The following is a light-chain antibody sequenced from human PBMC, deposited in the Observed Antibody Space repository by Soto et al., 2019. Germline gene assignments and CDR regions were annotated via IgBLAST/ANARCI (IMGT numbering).Light chain of an antibody. V-gene: IGKV1-5*03. CDR1: QTISSW. Sequence: DIQMTQSPSTLSGSVGDRVTITCGASQTISSWLAWYQQKPGKAPKLLIYKASTLESGVPSRFSGSGSGTEFTLTISSLQPDDFATYYCQHYNSYSEAFGQGTKVDI. CDR2: KAS. CDR3: QHYNSYSEA. J-gene: IGKJ1*01.